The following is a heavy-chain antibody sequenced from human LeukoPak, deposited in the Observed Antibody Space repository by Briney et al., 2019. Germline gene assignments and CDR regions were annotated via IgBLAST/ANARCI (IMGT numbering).Heavy chain of an antibody. V-gene: IGHV1-8*01. Sequence: ASVKVSCKASGYTFTSYDINWVRQAPGQGLEWMGWMNTNSGNTGYAQKFQGRVTMTRNTSISTAYMELSSLTSEATAVYYCARVYYDSSGYYIDYWGQGTLVTVSS. J-gene: IGHJ4*02. D-gene: IGHD3-22*01. CDR2: MNTNSGNT. CDR3: ARVYYDSSGYYIDY. CDR1: GYTFTSYD.